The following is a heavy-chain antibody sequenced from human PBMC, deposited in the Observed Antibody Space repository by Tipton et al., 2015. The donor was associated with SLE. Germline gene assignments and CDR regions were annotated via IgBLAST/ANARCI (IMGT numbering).Heavy chain of an antibody. V-gene: IGHV4-34*01. J-gene: IGHJ2*01. D-gene: IGHD5-24*01. CDR3: ARRGRKDGYNSYRSFDL. CDR1: NGSISGYY. CDR2: SNHSGTT. Sequence: TLSLTCTVYNGSISGYYWSWIRQSPEKGLEWIGESNHSGTTNSNPSLKSRVTISVDTSQNQFSLKLSSVTAADTAVYYCARRGRKDGYNSYRSFDLWGRGTLDTVSS.